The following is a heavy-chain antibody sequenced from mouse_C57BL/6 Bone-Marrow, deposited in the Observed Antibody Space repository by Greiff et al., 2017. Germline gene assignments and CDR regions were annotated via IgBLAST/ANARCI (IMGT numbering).Heavy chain of an antibody. J-gene: IGHJ1*03. V-gene: IGHV5-9*01. CDR1: GFTSSSYT. CDR2: ISGGGGNT. D-gene: IGHD1-1*01. Sequence: EVKLMESGGGLVKPGGSLKLSCAASGFTSSSYTMSWVRQTPEKRLQWVAAISGGGGNTYYPDSVKGRFTISRDNDKNILYLQMSSLRSEDTALYYCSRQVTTVLATKYFDVWGTGTTVTVSS. CDR3: SRQVTTVLATKYFDV.